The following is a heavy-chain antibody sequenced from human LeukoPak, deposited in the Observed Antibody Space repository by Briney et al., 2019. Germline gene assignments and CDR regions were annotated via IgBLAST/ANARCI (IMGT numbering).Heavy chain of an antibody. J-gene: IGHJ4*02. V-gene: IGHV1-2*02. CDR2: INPKSGAA. D-gene: IGHD2-2*01. CDR3: SPPDF. CDR1: GYIFSDYY. Sequence: ASVKVSCKASGYIFSDYYMHWVRQAPGQGLEWLGWINPKSGAADYAQQFRGRVTMTRDTSINTDYMEMKRVTSDDTAVAETSPPDFWGQGTLVIVS.